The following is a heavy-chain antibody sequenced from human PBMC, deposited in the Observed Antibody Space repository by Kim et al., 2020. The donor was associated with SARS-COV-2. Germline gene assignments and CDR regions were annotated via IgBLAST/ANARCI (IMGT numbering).Heavy chain of an antibody. CDR1: GGSISSSSYY. CDR2: IYYSGST. D-gene: IGHD3-10*01. Sequence: SETLSLTCTVSGGSISSSSYYWGWIRQPPGKGLEWIGSIYYSGSTYYNPSLKSRVTISVDTSKNQFSLKLSSVTAADTAVYYCARLGRGVIIGEVDYWGQGTLVTVSS. J-gene: IGHJ4*02. V-gene: IGHV4-39*01. CDR3: ARLGRGVIIGEVDY.